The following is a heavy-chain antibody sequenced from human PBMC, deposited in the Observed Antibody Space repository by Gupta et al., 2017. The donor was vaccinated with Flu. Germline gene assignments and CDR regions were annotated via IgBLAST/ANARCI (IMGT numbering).Heavy chain of an antibody. CDR3: ARGHIERIAAAGGDAFDI. V-gene: IGHV4-34*01. CDR2: INHSGST. Sequence: QVQLQQWGAGLLKPSETLSLTCAVYGGSFSGYYWSWIRQPPGKGLEWIGEINHSGSTNYNPSLKSRVTISVDTSKNQFSLKLSSVTAADTAVYYCARGHIERIAAAGGDAFDIWGQGTMVTVSS. D-gene: IGHD6-13*01. J-gene: IGHJ3*02. CDR1: GGSFSGYY.